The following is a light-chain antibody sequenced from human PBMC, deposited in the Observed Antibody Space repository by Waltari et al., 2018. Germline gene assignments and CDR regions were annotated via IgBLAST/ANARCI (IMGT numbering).Light chain of an antibody. V-gene: IGLV1-40*01. CDR3: QSFDYRLDGSRV. CDR2: DNS. CDR1: SSHIRAGYL. J-gene: IGLJ3*02. Sequence: QSVLTQPPSVSGAPGQRVTIPCTASSSHIRAGYLVTWYQQLPGTAPKLLIYDNSSRPSGVPDRFSGSKSGSSASLAITGLQAEDEADYYCQSFDYRLDGSRVFGGGTKLTVL.